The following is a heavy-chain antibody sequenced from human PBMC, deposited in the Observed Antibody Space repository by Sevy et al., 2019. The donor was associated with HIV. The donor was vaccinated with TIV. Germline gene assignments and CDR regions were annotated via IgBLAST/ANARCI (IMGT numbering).Heavy chain of an antibody. CDR3: ARDPLLGIAREVARGGY. Sequence: GGSLRLSCSGSGFIFSDYYMSWIRQAPGRGLEWVSYISGSGITYYADSVEGRLPISRDNARNSLYLQRNSLRADDTAVYYCARDPLLGIAREVARGGYWGQGTLVTVSS. D-gene: IGHD2-2*03. CDR1: GFIFSDYY. V-gene: IGHV3-11*01. J-gene: IGHJ4*02. CDR2: ISGSGIT.